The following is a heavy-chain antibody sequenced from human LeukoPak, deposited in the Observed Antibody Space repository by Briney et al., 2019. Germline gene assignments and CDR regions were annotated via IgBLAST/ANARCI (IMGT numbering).Heavy chain of an antibody. J-gene: IGHJ4*02. CDR1: GYTFDDNY. V-gene: IGHV1-69-2*01. Sequence: ASVKISFKSSGYTFDDNYMHWVQQAPGKGPEWMGFVDPKDGETVYAEKFQDRVTLSADTSIDTAYMELSSLTSEDRAMYYCTTKNVGNSPRDYWGQGTLVTVSS. D-gene: IGHD2/OR15-2a*01. CDR3: TTKNVGNSPRDY. CDR2: VDPKDGET.